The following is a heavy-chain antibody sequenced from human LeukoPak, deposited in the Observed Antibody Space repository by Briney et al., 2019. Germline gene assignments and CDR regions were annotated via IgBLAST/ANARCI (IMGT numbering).Heavy chain of an antibody. CDR2: LYHSDSI. CDR3: ARQHDSYHYYYVDV. V-gene: IGHV4-38-2*01. J-gene: IGHJ6*03. CDR1: GYSISSGYY. Sequence: SETLSLTCAVSGYSISSGYYWIWIRQPPGKVLEWIGSLYHSDSIYYNPSLESRVTMSVDTSKNQFSLKLSFVTAADTAVYYCARQHDSYHYYYVDVWGKGTKVTVSS. D-gene: IGHD6-13*01.